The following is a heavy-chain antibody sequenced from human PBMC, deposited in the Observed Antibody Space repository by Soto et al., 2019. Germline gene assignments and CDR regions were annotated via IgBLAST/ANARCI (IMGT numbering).Heavy chain of an antibody. J-gene: IGHJ3*02. Sequence: QVPLVQSGAEVKKPGASVKVSCKASGYTYTSYGISWVRQAPGQGLEWMGWISAYNGNTNYAQKLQGRVTMTTDTSTSTAYMELRSLRSDDTAVYYCARDLPIPNIVPSSQDAFDIWGQGTMVTVSS. D-gene: IGHD2-8*01. CDR2: ISAYNGNT. V-gene: IGHV1-18*01. CDR3: ARDLPIPNIVPSSQDAFDI. CDR1: GYTYTSYG.